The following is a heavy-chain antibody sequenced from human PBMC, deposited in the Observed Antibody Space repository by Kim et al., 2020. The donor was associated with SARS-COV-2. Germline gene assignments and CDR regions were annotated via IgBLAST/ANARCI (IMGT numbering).Heavy chain of an antibody. J-gene: IGHJ4*02. CDR2: IIPIFGTA. CDR1: GGTFSSYA. CDR3: ARDLCLGTSCYVFDY. Sequence: SVKVSCKASGGTFSSYAISWVRQAPVQGLEWMGGIIPIFGTANYAQKFQGRVTITADESTSTAYMELSSLRSEDTAVYYCARDLCLGTSCYVFDYWGQGTLVTVSS. V-gene: IGHV1-69*13. D-gene: IGHD2-2*01.